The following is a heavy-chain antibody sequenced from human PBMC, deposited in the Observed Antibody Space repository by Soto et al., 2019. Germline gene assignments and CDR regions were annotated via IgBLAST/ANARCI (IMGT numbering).Heavy chain of an antibody. D-gene: IGHD1-26*01. CDR2: IFSNDEK. Sequence: QVTLKESGPVLVKPTETLTLTCTVPGFSLSNVRMGVSWIRQPPGKALEWLAHIFSNDEKSDSTSLKSRLTISEDTTRSQGGVTINNMAPVDRATYYGAGHERGGGARPLDYWGQGTLVTVSS. CDR3: AGHERGGGARPLDY. V-gene: IGHV2-26*01. CDR1: GFSLSNVRMG. J-gene: IGHJ4*02.